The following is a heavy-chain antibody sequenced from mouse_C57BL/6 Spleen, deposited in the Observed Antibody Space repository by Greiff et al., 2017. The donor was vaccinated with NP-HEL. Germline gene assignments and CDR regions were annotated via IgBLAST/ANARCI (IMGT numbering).Heavy chain of an antibody. D-gene: IGHD2-4*01. CDR3: AREVYYDYDEGYYYAMDY. CDR1: GYSITSGYY. Sequence: DVKLQESGPGLVKPSQSLSLTCSVTGYSITSGYYWNWIRQFPGNKLEWMGYISYDGSNNYNPSLKNRISITRDTSKNQFFLKLNSVTTEDTATYYCAREVYYDYDEGYYYAMDYWGQGTSVTVSS. V-gene: IGHV3-6*01. CDR2: ISYDGSN. J-gene: IGHJ4*01.